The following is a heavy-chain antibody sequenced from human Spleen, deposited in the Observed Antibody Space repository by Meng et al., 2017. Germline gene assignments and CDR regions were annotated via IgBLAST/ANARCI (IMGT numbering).Heavy chain of an antibody. J-gene: IGHJ4*02. Sequence: SETLSLTCAVSGYSISSDYYWGWIRQPPGKGLEWIGSIHHSGNTVYNSSLKSRVTISVDTSKNQFSLKLTSVTAADTAVYYCARDRFFYEISGYSPPPFDYWGQGTPVTVSS. CDR1: GYSISSDYY. V-gene: IGHV4-38-2*02. CDR2: IHHSGNT. D-gene: IGHD3-22*01. CDR3: ARDRFFYEISGYSPPPFDY.